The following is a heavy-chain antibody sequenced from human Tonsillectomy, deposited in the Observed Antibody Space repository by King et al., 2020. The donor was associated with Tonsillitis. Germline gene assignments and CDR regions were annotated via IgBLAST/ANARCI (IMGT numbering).Heavy chain of an antibody. D-gene: IGHD3-10*02. CDR3: AKDITSACSVTTHY. CDR2: ISWNSGNI. Sequence: QLVQSGGGLVQPGRSLRLSCAASGFTFDDFAMHWVRQAPGKGLEWVSGISWNSGNIDYAESVKGRVTISRDNAKNSLYLQMNSLRTEDTALYYCAKDITSACSVTTHYWGQGTLVIVSS. V-gene: IGHV3-9*01. J-gene: IGHJ4*02. CDR1: GFTFDDFA.